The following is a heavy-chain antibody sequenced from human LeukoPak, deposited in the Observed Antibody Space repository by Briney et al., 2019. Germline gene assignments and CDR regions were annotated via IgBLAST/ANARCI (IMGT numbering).Heavy chain of an antibody. J-gene: IGHJ4*02. V-gene: IGHV3-48*03. CDR3: ARVGSLRYFDRSYYFDY. CDR2: ISSSGSTI. Sequence: GGSLRLSCAASGFTFSSYEMNWVRQAPGKGLEWVSYISSSGSTIYYADSVKGRFTISRDNAKNSLYLQMNSLRAEDTAVYYCARVGSLRYFDRSYYFDYLGQGTLATVSS. CDR1: GFTFSSYE. D-gene: IGHD3-9*01.